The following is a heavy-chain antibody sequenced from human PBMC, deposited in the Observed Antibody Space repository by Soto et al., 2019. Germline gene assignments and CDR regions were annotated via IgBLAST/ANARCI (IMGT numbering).Heavy chain of an antibody. Sequence: GASVKVSCKASGYTFTSYGISWVRQAPGQGLEWMGWISAYNGKTNYAQKLQGRVTMTTDESTSTAYMELRSLRSEDTAVYYCARPGDDSTAMVILPRSYGMDVWGQGTTVTVSS. V-gene: IGHV1-18*01. CDR2: ISAYNGKT. CDR1: GYTFTSYG. CDR3: ARPGDDSTAMVILPRSYGMDV. D-gene: IGHD5-18*01. J-gene: IGHJ6*02.